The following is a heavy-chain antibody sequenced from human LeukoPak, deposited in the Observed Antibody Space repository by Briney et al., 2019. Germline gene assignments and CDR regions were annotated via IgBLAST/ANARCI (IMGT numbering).Heavy chain of an antibody. D-gene: IGHD2-15*01. CDR2: IYPGDSDT. Sequence: GESLKISCKGSGYSFTNYWIGWVRQMPGKGLEWMGIIYPGDSDTRYSPSFQGQVTISADKSISTAHLQWSSLKASDTAMYYCARHCSGGSCYQGTIDYWGQGTLVTVSS. J-gene: IGHJ4*02. V-gene: IGHV5-51*01. CDR1: GYSFTNYW. CDR3: ARHCSGGSCYQGTIDY.